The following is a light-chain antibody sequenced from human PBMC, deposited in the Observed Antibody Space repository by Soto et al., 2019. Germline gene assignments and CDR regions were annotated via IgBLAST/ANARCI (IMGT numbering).Light chain of an antibody. Sequence: DIQMTQSPSSLSASVGDRVTITCRASQSISSYLNWYQQXPGKAPKVLIYKASSLESGVPSRFSGSGSGTEFTLTISSLQPDDFATYYCQQYKSYWTFGQGTQVDIK. CDR1: QSISSY. CDR2: KAS. V-gene: IGKV1-5*03. J-gene: IGKJ1*01. CDR3: QQYKSYWT.